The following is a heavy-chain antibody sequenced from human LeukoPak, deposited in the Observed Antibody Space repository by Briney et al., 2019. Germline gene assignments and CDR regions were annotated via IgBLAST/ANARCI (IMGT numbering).Heavy chain of an antibody. Sequence: GGSLRLSCAASGFTFSNYAMSWVRQAPGKGLEWVSAISGSGGSTYYADSVKGRFTISRDNSENTLYLQMNSLRAEDTALYYCARDVNYYDSSGLDYWGQGTLVTVSS. CDR1: GFTFSNYA. V-gene: IGHV3-23*01. CDR3: ARDVNYYDSSGLDY. J-gene: IGHJ4*02. CDR2: ISGSGGST. D-gene: IGHD3-22*01.